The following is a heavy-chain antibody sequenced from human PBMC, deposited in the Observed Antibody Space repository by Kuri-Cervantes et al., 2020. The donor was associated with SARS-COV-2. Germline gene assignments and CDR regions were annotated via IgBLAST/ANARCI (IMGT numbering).Heavy chain of an antibody. V-gene: IGHV3-23*01. CDR3: AKDAIVGLSLTETFDI. Sequence: GGSLRLSCAASGFTFSSYAMSWVRQAPGKGLEWVSAISAGGSSTYYADSVKGRFTISRDNSKNTLYLQMNSLRAEDTAVYYCAKDAIVGLSLTETFDIWGQGTMVTVSS. CDR1: GFTFSSYA. D-gene: IGHD1-26*01. CDR2: ISAGGSST. J-gene: IGHJ3*02.